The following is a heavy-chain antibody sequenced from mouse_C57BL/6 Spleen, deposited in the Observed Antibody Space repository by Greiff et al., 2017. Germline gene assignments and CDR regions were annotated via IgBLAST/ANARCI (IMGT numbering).Heavy chain of an antibody. CDR2: IDPSDSYT. V-gene: IGHV1-50*01. CDR3: ARGGHSSGYPYAMDY. CDR1: GYTFTSYW. J-gene: IGHJ4*01. Sequence: QVQLKQPGAELVKPGASVKLSCKASGYTFTSYWMQWVKQRPGQGLEWIGEIDPSDSYTNYNQKFKGKATLTVDTSSSTAYMQLSSLTSEDSAVYYCARGGHSSGYPYAMDYWGQGTSVTVSS. D-gene: IGHD3-2*02.